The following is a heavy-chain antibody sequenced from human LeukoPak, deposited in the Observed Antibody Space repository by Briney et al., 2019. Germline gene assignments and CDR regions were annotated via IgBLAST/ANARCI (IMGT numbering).Heavy chain of an antibody. CDR2: IRYDGSNK. J-gene: IGHJ6*02. Sequence: GGSLRLSCAASGFTFSSYGMHWVRQAPGKGLEWVAFIRYDGSNKYYADSVKGRFTISRDNSKNTLYLQMNSLRAEDTAVYYCAKDRSVRPVVAAKRGYYYGMDVWGQGTTVTVSS. CDR3: AKDRSVRPVVAAKRGYYYGMDV. D-gene: IGHD2-15*01. V-gene: IGHV3-30*02. CDR1: GFTFSSYG.